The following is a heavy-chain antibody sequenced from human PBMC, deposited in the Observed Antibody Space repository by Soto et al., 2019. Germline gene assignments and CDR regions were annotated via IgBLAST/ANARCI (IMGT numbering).Heavy chain of an antibody. Sequence: ASVKVSCKASGYTFTSYGISWVRQAPGQGLEWMGWISAYNGNTNYAQKLQGRVTMTTDTSTSTAYMELRSLRSDDTAVYYCARNSQRITIFGVVAPPWFDPWGQGTLVTVSS. CDR1: GYTFTSYG. D-gene: IGHD3-3*01. CDR3: ARNSQRITIFGVVAPPWFDP. CDR2: ISAYNGNT. V-gene: IGHV1-18*01. J-gene: IGHJ5*02.